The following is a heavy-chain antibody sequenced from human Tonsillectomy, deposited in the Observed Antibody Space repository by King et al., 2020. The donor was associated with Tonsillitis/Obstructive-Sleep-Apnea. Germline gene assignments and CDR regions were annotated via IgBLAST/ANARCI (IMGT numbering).Heavy chain of an antibody. J-gene: IGHJ3*02. CDR1: GFTFSSYA. V-gene: IGHV3-23*01. CDR2: ISGSGGST. D-gene: IGHD6-19*01. CDR3: AKRPSGGWYFLI. Sequence: ESGGGLVQPGGSLRLSCAASGFTFSSYAMSWVRQAPGKGLQWVSGISGSGGSTYYADSVKGRFTISRYNSKNPLYLQMNSLRAEDTAVYYCAKRPSGGWYFLIWGQGTMVTGSS.